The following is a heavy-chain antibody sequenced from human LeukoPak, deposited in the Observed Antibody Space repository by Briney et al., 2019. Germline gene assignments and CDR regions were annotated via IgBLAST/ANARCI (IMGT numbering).Heavy chain of an antibody. J-gene: IGHJ4*02. Sequence: PGGSLRLSCAASGLTFRNYAMNWVRQAPGKGLEWVSSISGSGGGTFYADSVKGRFTISRDNSKETVYLQMQSLRVEDTAVYYCVKSNNLGGDYWGQGTLVTVSS. D-gene: IGHD1/OR15-1a*01. CDR2: ISGSGGGT. V-gene: IGHV3-23*01. CDR3: VKSNNLGGDY. CDR1: GLTFRNYA.